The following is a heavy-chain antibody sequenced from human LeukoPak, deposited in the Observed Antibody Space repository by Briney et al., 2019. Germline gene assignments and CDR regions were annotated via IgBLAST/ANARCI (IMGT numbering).Heavy chain of an antibody. CDR1: GFTSIAYA. CDR2: ISGSGGST. J-gene: IGHJ4*02. D-gene: IGHD2-15*01. CDR3: AKVPASRWFFDY. V-gene: IGHV3-23*01. Sequence: GGSLRLSCVGSGFTSIAYALTWARQAPGKGLEWVSGISGSGGSTYYADSVKGRFTISRDNSKNTLYLQMNSLRAEDTAVYYCAKVPASRWFFDYWGQGTLVTVSS.